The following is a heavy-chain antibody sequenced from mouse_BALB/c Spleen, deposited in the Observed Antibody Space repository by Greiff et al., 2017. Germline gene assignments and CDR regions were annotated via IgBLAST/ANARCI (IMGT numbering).Heavy chain of an antibody. Sequence: QVQLQQSGAELVRPGTSVKISCKASGYTFTNYWLGWVKQRPGHGLEWIGDIYPGGGYTNYNEKFKDKATLTVDKSSSTAYMQLSSPTSEDSAVYYCANYYGPYWYFDVWGAGTTVTVSS. V-gene: IGHV1-63*01. CDR3: ANYYGPYWYFDV. J-gene: IGHJ1*01. D-gene: IGHD1-2*01. CDR2: IYPGGGYT. CDR1: GYTFTNYW.